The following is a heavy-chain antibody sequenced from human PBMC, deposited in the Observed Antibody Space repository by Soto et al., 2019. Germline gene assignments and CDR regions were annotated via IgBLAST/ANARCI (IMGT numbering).Heavy chain of an antibody. CDR2: IIPIFGTA. CDR1: VGTFSSYA. V-gene: IGHV1-69*01. Sequence: QVQLVQSGAEVKKPGSSVKVSCKASVGTFSSYAISWVRQAPGQGLEWMGGIIPIFGTANYAQKFQGRVTITADESTSTAYMELSSLRSEDTAVYYCARAGAYYYDSSGYYYADYWGQGTLVTVSS. CDR3: ARAGAYYYDSSGYYYADY. D-gene: IGHD3-22*01. J-gene: IGHJ4*02.